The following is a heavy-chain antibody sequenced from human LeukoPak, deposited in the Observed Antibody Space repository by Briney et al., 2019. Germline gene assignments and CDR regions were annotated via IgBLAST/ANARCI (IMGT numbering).Heavy chain of an antibody. Sequence: GSSVKVSCKASGGTFSSYAISWVRQAPGQGLEWMGRIIPTFGIANYAQKFQGRVTITADKSTSTAYMELSSLRSEDTAVYYCARDGYCSGGSCYSRPHFDYWGQGTLVTVSS. CDR1: GGTFSSYA. CDR3: ARDGYCSGGSCYSRPHFDY. J-gene: IGHJ4*02. D-gene: IGHD2-15*01. V-gene: IGHV1-69*04. CDR2: IIPTFGIA.